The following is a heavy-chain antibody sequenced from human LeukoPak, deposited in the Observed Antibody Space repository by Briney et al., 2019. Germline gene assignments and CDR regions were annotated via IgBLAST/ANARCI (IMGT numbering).Heavy chain of an antibody. D-gene: IGHD2-15*01. CDR2: ISYDGSNK. CDR1: GFTFSSYA. J-gene: IGHJ6*03. CDR3: AKDYEEVVVAGDYMDV. V-gene: IGHV3-30-3*01. Sequence: PGRSLRLSCAASGFTFSSYAMHWVRQAPGKGLEWVAVISYDGSNKYYADSVKGRFTISRDNSKNTLYLQMNSLRAEDTAVYYCAKDYEEVVVAGDYMDVWGKGTTVTVSS.